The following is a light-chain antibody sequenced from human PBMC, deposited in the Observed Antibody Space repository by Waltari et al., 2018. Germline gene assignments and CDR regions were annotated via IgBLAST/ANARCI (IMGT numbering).Light chain of an antibody. V-gene: IGKV2-30*02. CDR1: QSLVHSDGNTY. Sequence: DVVMTQSPLSLPVTLGQPASISCRSSQSLVHSDGNTYLSWVQQRPGQSPRRLIYNLSNRDSGVPDRFSGSGSGTDFTLTITMVEAEDVGVYSCMQATHWPPGTFGQGTKVEIK. J-gene: IGKJ1*01. CDR2: NLS. CDR3: MQATHWPPGT.